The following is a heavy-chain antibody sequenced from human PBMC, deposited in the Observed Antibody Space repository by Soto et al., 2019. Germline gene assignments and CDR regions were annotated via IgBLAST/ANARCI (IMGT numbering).Heavy chain of an antibody. CDR1: GFTFTDYY. CDR2: INPNSGGT. Sequence: ASVKVSGKTSGFTFTDYYMHWVRQAPGQGLEWMGWINPNSGGTNYAQSFQGRVTMTRDTSISTAYMEVRRLRSDDTAVYYCARFQSSVAGTLADYWGQGTLVTVSS. J-gene: IGHJ4*02. V-gene: IGHV1-2*02. CDR3: ARFQSSVAGTLADY. D-gene: IGHD6-19*01.